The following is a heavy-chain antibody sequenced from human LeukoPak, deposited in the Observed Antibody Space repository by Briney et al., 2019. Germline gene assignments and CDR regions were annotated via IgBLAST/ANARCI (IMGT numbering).Heavy chain of an antibody. CDR1: GFTFTSYA. V-gene: IGHV3-23*01. Sequence: GGSLRLSCASSGFTFTSYAMSWVRQAPGKGLEWVSLISASGGSTYYADSVKGRFTVSRDNSKNTLYVQMNSLRAEDTAVYYCAKDPHTYYGSGSYYKGGFDYWGQGTLVTVSS. CDR2: ISASGGST. J-gene: IGHJ4*02. D-gene: IGHD3-10*01. CDR3: AKDPHTYYGSGSYYKGGFDY.